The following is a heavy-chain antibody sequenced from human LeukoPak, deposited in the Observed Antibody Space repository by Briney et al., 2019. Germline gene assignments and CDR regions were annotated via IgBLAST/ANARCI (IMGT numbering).Heavy chain of an antibody. J-gene: IGHJ4*02. V-gene: IGHV3-30*02. CDR3: ATTHYYDSSESPFDY. CDR2: IRYDGSNK. D-gene: IGHD3-22*01. CDR1: GFTFSSYG. Sequence: GGSLRLSCAASGFTFSSYGMHWVRQAPGKGLEWVAFIRYDGSNKYCADSVKGRFTISRDNSKNTLYLQMNGLRAEDTAVYYCATTHYYDSSESPFDYWGQGTLVTVSS.